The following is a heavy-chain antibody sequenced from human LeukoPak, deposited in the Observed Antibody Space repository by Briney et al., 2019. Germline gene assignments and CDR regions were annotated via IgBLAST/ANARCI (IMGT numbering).Heavy chain of an antibody. CDR1: GGSISSYY. Sequence: SETLSLTCTVSGGSISSYYWSWIRQPPGKGLEWIGYIYYSGSTNYNPSLKSRVTISVDTSKNQFSLKLSSVTAADTAVYYCARDFSGVAGLDYWGQGTLVTASS. CDR2: IYYSGST. CDR3: ARDFSGVAGLDY. V-gene: IGHV4-59*01. J-gene: IGHJ4*02. D-gene: IGHD6-19*01.